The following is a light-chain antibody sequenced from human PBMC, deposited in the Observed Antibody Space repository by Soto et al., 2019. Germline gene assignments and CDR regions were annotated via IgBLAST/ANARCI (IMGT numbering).Light chain of an antibody. V-gene: IGLV1-44*01. CDR2: SFN. J-gene: IGLJ2*01. CDR1: NSNIDSNT. CDR3: CSYAGSYTLL. Sequence: QPVLTQPPSASGTPGQRVTISCSGSNSNIDSNTVNWYQQLPGTAPKLLISSFNQRPSGVPDRFSGSKSGNTASLTISGLQAEDEAHYYCCSYAGSYTLLFGGGTKLTVL.